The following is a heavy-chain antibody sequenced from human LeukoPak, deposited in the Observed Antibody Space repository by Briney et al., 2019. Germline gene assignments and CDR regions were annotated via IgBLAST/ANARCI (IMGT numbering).Heavy chain of an antibody. CDR3: AKDKGITMVRGVIIIGAQTSYYFDY. V-gene: IGHV3-11*05. CDR2: ISSSSSHT. Sequence: PGGSLRLSCAASGFTFSDYYMTWIRQAPGKGLEWVSFISSSSSHTNYADSVKGRFTISRDNAKNSLYLQMNSLRAEDTAVYYCAKDKGITMVRGVIIIGAQTSYYFDYWGQGTLVTVSS. J-gene: IGHJ4*02. D-gene: IGHD3-10*01. CDR1: GFTFSDYY.